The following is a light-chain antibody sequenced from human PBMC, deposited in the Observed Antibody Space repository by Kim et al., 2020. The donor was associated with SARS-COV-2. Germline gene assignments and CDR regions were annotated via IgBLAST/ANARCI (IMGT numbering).Light chain of an antibody. V-gene: IGKV3-11*01. J-gene: IGKJ4*01. Sequence: SPGERVTLSCRASQSVGTDIAWYQQKAGQPPSLLIYDASRRATGIPPRFSGSGSGTDFSLTISSLEPEDFAVYHCHLRRSWPPATFGGGTKVDIK. CDR2: DAS. CDR1: QSVGTD. CDR3: HLRRSWPPAT.